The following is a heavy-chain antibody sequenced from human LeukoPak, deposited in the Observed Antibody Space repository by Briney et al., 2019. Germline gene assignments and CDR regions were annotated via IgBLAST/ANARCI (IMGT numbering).Heavy chain of an antibody. J-gene: IGHJ4*02. V-gene: IGHV3-30-3*01. CDR1: GFTFSSYA. CDR2: ISYDGSNK. CDR3: ARGIDYDILTPLDY. Sequence: GRSLRLSCAASGFTFSSYAMHWVREAPGKGLEWVAVISYDGSNKYYADSVKGRFTISRDNSKNTLYLQMNSLRAEDTAVYYCARGIDYDILTPLDYWGQGTLVTVSS. D-gene: IGHD3-9*01.